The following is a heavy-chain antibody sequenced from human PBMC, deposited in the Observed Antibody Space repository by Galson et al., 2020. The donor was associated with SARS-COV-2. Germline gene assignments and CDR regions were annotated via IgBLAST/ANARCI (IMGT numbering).Heavy chain of an antibody. CDR2: ISAYNGNT. J-gene: IGHJ6*03. Sequence: ASVKVSCKASGYTFTSYGISWVRQAPGQGLEWMGWISAYNGNTNYAQKLQGRVTMTTDTSTSTAYMELRSLRSDDTAVYYCARDANPGATPYYYYYMDVWGKGTTVTISS. CDR3: ARDANPGATPYYYYYMDV. CDR1: GYTFTSYG. D-gene: IGHD1-26*01. V-gene: IGHV1-18*01.